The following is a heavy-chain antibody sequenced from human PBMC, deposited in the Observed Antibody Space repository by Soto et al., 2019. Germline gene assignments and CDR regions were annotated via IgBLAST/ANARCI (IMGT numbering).Heavy chain of an antibody. V-gene: IGHV4-31*03. CDR2: IYYSGST. Sequence: QVQLQESGPGLVKPSQTLSLTCTVSGGSISSGGYYWSWIRQHPGKGLEWIGYIYYSGSTYYNPSLKSGVTISVDTSKNQFSLKLSSVTAADTAVYYCARGFAVVAATLEAFDFWGQGTMVTVSS. CDR1: GGSISSGGYY. D-gene: IGHD2-15*01. J-gene: IGHJ3*01. CDR3: ARGFAVVAATLEAFDF.